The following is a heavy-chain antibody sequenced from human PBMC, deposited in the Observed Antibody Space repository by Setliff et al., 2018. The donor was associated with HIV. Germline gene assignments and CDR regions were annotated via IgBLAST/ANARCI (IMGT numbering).Heavy chain of an antibody. CDR3: ARSVIGYYYYGMDV. D-gene: IGHD3-10*01. CDR1: GFTFTNYA. V-gene: IGHV3-7*01. J-gene: IGHJ6*02. CDR2: INQDGSKK. Sequence: GGSLRLSCAVSGFTFTNYAMSWVRQAPGKGLEWVANINQDGSKKYYVDSVKGRFTISRDNAKNSLYLQMNSLTADDTAVYYCARSVIGYYYYGMDVWGQGTTVTVSS.